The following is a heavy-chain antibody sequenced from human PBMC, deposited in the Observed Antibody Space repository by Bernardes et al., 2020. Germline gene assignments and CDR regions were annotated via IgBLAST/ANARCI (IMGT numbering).Heavy chain of an antibody. CDR2: ISSSSHHI. CDR1: GFAFSSYS. V-gene: IGHV3-21*06. Sequence: GSTLRLCCAASGFAFSSYSMNWVRKAPGKGLEWVSSISSSSHHIYYADSVKGRFTISRDNAKNSLYLQMNSLRAEDTAIYYCARGYCSSTSCDWFDPWGQGTLVTVSS. CDR3: ARGYCSSTSCDWFDP. J-gene: IGHJ5*02. D-gene: IGHD2-2*01.